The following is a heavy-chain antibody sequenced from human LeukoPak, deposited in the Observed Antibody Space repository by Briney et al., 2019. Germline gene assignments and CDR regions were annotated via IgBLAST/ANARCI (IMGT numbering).Heavy chain of an antibody. CDR2: IYTSGST. V-gene: IGHV4-4*09. Sequence: SETLSLTCTVSGGSISAYYWTWIRQPPGKGLEWIGNIYTSGSTNYNPSLKSRLTISIDTSRNQFSLNLSSVTAADTAVYYCARVGSYWGQGTLVTVSS. CDR3: ARVGSY. D-gene: IGHD2-15*01. J-gene: IGHJ4*02. CDR1: GGSISAYY.